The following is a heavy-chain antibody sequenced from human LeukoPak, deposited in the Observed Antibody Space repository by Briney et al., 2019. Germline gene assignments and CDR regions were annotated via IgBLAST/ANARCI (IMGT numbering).Heavy chain of an antibody. V-gene: IGHV3-53*01. CDR1: GFTASTNY. CDR3: ARGLNYGSGSTLEGF. D-gene: IGHD3-10*01. J-gene: IGHJ4*02. Sequence: GGSLRLSCAASGFTASTNYMSWVRQAPGKGLEWVSVIYSGGRTNYTDSVKGRFTISRDNTKNTLYLQMNSLRAEDTAVYYCARGLNYGSGSTLEGFWGQGTLVTVYS. CDR2: IYSGGRT.